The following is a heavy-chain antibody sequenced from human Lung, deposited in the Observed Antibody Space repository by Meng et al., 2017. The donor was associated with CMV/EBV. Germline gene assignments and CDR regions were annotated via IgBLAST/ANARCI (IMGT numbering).Heavy chain of an antibody. J-gene: IGHJ6*02. CDR2: IKEDGSEK. CDR1: GFIFSNYW. CDR3: EREQGAMCGNYYYAMDV. D-gene: IGHD3-10*01. Sequence: GGSXRLSCAASGFIFSNYWMTWVRQAPGKGMEWVANIKEDGSEKSYVDSVKGRCTITRDNAKNPLSLEMNSLRAEDRAVDYCEREQGAMCGNYYYAMDVXGQGXTVTVSS. V-gene: IGHV3-7*01.